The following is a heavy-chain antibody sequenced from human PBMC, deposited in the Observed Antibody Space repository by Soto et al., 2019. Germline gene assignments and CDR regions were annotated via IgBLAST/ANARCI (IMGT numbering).Heavy chain of an antibody. CDR2: INHSGST. V-gene: IGHV4-34*01. CDR1: GGSFSGYY. CDR3: ARFRPKIVVVPAKRNWFDP. J-gene: IGHJ5*02. Sequence: SETLSLTCAVYGGSFSGYYWSWIRQHPGKGLEWIGEINHSGSTNYNPSLKSRVTISVDTSKNQFSLKLSSVTAADTAVYYCARFRPKIVVVPAKRNWFDPWGQGTLVTVSS. D-gene: IGHD2-2*01.